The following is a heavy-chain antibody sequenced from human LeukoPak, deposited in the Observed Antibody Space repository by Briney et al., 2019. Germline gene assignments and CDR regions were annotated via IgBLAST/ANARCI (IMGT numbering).Heavy chain of an antibody. CDR3: ARVGGSEPFDY. Sequence: SETLSLTCTVSGGSISSGGYYWSWIRQHPGKGLEWIGYIYYGGSTYYNPSLKSRVTISVDTSKNQFSLKLSSVTAADTAVYYCARVGGSEPFDYWGQGTLVTVSS. CDR1: GGSISSGGYY. V-gene: IGHV4-31*03. J-gene: IGHJ4*02. D-gene: IGHD3-10*01. CDR2: IYYGGST.